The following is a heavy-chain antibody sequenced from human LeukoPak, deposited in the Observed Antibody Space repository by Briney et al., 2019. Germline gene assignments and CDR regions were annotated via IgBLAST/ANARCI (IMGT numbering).Heavy chain of an antibody. Sequence: PSETLSLTCTVSGGSISSSSYYWGWLRQPPGTGLEWIGSIYYSGSTYSNPSLRSRVTISVDTSKNQFSLKLSSVTAADTAVYYCAGSSGWFPYAFDIWGQGTMVTVSS. CDR3: AGSSGWFPYAFDI. D-gene: IGHD6-19*01. CDR1: GGSISSSSYY. V-gene: IGHV4-39*07. CDR2: IYYSGST. J-gene: IGHJ3*02.